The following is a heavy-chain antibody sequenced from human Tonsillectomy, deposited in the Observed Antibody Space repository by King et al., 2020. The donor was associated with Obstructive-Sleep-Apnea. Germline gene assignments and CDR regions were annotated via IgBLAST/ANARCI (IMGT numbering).Heavy chain of an antibody. CDR1: GFTFSGSA. D-gene: IGHD5-18*01. CDR2: IRSKANSYAT. CDR3: TSGYSYAYYYYYGMDV. Sequence: VQLVESGGGLVQPGGSLKLSCAASGFTFSGSAMHWVRQASGKGLEWVGRIRSKANSYATAYAASVKGRFTISRDDSKNTAYLQMNSLKTEDTAVYYCTSGYSYAYYYYYGMDVWGQGTTVTVSS. V-gene: IGHV3-73*01. J-gene: IGHJ6*02.